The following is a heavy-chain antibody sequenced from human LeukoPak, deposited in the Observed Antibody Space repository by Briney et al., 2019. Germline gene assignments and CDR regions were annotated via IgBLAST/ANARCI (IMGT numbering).Heavy chain of an antibody. CDR1: GYSFNNYW. D-gene: IGHD3-22*01. V-gene: IGHV5-51*01. CDR2: IYPGDSDI. Sequence: GESLKISCKGSGYSFNNYWIGWVRQMPGKGLEWMGIIYPGDSDIRYNPSFQGQVTISADKSISTAYLQWSSLKASDTAMYYCARESSGYYTHYWGQGTLVTVSS. CDR3: ARESSGYYTHY. J-gene: IGHJ4*02.